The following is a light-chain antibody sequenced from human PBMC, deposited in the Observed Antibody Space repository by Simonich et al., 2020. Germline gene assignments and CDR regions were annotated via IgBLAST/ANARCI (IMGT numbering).Light chain of an antibody. Sequence: DIVMTQSPDSLAVSLGERATINCKSIQSVFYSSNNKNYLAWYQHKPGQPPKLLIYWASTRESGVPDRFSGSGSGTDFTLTISSLQAEDVAVYYCQQYYSTPYTFGQGTKLEIK. CDR3: QQYYSTPYT. J-gene: IGKJ2*01. V-gene: IGKV4-1*01. CDR2: WAS. CDR1: QSVFYSSNNKNY.